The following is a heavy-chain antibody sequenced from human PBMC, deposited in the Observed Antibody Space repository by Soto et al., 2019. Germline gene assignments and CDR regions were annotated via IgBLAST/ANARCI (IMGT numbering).Heavy chain of an antibody. J-gene: IGHJ5*02. Sequence: SGPTLVNPTQTLSLTCTLSGLSLSTSGVGVGWIRQPPGKALEWLALIYWDDEKRYSPSLKHRLTITQDTSKNEVVLTMTDMEPVDTAKYYCAHGGFTRMPDPPTNGLDPGGQEPLFPVS. CDR3: AHGGFTRMPDPPTNGLDP. V-gene: IGHV2-5*02. D-gene: IGHD3-22*01. CDR1: GLSLSTSGVG. CDR2: IYWDDEK.